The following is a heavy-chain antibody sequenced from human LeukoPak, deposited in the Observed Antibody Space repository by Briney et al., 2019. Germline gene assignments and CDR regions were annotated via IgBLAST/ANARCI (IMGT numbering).Heavy chain of an antibody. Sequence: SETLSLTFTVTDGSISSSSWSWIRQPPGKGLEWIGYIYASGRANTKSPLKSRVTMSVDTSKNQISLKLSSVTAADTAVYYCARPGIFGEVFPFKYWGQGTLVTVSA. V-gene: IGHV4-4*09. CDR2: IYASGRA. D-gene: IGHD3-3*01. J-gene: IGHJ4*02. CDR3: ARPGIFGEVFPFKY. CDR1: DGSISSSS.